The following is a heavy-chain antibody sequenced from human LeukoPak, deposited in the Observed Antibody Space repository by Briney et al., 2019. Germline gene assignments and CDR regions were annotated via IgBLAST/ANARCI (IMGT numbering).Heavy chain of an antibody. CDR1: GFTFSSYA. D-gene: IGHD3-22*01. V-gene: IGHV3-23*01. J-gene: IGHJ4*02. CDR2: ISGSGGST. Sequence: PGGSLRLSCAASGFTFSSYAMSWVRQAPGKGLEWVSAISGSGGSTYYADSVKGRYTISRDNSKNTLYLQMNSLRAEDTAVYYCANIYVGPLSHAPDYYDSSGPFDYWGQGTLVAVSS. CDR3: ANIYVGPLSHAPDYYDSSGPFDY.